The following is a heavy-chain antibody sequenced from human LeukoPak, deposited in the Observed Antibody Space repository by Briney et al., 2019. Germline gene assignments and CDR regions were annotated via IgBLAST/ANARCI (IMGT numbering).Heavy chain of an antibody. Sequence: SETLSLTCTVSGGSISSYYWSWIRQPPGKGLERIGYIYYSGSTNYNPSLKSRVTISVDTSKNQFSLKLSSVTAADTAVYYCARQDIMGFGGVIVIWGQGTLVTVSS. V-gene: IGHV4-59*08. CDR2: IYYSGST. D-gene: IGHD3-16*02. CDR1: GGSISSYY. J-gene: IGHJ4*02. CDR3: ARQDIMGFGGVIVI.